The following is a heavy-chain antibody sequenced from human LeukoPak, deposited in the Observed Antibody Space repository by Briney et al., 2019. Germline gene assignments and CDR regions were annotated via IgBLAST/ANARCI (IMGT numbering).Heavy chain of an antibody. Sequence: GGSLRLSCAASGFTFNNYAISWDPPAPGKGREGVLAISGTSGSTFYADSVKGRFTISRDNSRNTLYLLINSLRAEDTAVYYCAKLNSGSYLFYFDYWGQGTLVTVSS. D-gene: IGHD1-26*01. J-gene: IGHJ4*02. CDR3: AKLNSGSYLFYFDY. V-gene: IGHV3-23*01. CDR1: GFTFNNYA. CDR2: ISGTSGST.